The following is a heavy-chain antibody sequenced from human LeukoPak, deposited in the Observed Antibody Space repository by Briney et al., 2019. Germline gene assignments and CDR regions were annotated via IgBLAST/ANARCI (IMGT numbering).Heavy chain of an antibody. Sequence: GGSLRLSCAASGFTIGGFAMTWVRQAPGGGLEWVANIKFDGSEKYYVDSVKGRFTISRDNAKNSLSLQMNSLRAEDTAIYYCARGGSYYAAWGQGTLVTVSS. V-gene: IGHV3-7*05. CDR2: IKFDGSEK. CDR1: GFTIGGFA. D-gene: IGHD1-26*01. CDR3: ARGGSYYAA. J-gene: IGHJ5*02.